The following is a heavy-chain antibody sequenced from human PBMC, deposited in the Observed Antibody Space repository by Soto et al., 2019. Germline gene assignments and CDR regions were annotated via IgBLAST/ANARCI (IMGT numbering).Heavy chain of an antibody. Sequence: EVQLLESGGDLVQPGGSLRLSCAASGFTFSSYAMSWVRQAPGKGLEWVSAISGSGGSTDYVDSVKGRFTISRDSAKNSLYLQMNSLRAEDTALYYCARVARGSGSYGAFVYFDYWGRGTLVTVSS. V-gene: IGHV3-23*01. CDR3: ARVARGSGSYGAFVYFDY. D-gene: IGHD3-10*01. CDR1: GFTFSSYA. CDR2: ISGSGGST. J-gene: IGHJ4*02.